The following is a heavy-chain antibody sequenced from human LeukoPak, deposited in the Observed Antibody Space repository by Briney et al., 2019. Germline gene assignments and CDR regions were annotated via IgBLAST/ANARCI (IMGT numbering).Heavy chain of an antibody. Sequence: SETLSLTCTVSGGSISSSSYYWGWARQPPGTGLEWLGSIYYSGSTYYNPSLKSRVTISVDTSKNQFSLKLSSVTAADTAVYYCARHSLGSGWYQDYFDYWGQGTLVTVSS. D-gene: IGHD6-19*01. CDR3: ARHSLGSGWYQDYFDY. J-gene: IGHJ4*02. CDR2: IYYSGST. V-gene: IGHV4-39*01. CDR1: GGSISSSSYY.